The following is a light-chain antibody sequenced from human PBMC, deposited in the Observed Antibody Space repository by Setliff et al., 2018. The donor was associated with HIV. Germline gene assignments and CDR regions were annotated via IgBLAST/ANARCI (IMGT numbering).Light chain of an antibody. V-gene: IGLV2-14*03. CDR2: DVS. CDR3: SSYTGRSTFV. CDR1: SSDIGSSNF. J-gene: IGLJ1*01. Sequence: QSALAQPASVSGSPGQSITTSCTGTSSDIGSSNFVSWYQQHPGKAPKVMIYDVSKRPSGVSNRFSGSKSGNTASLTISGLQAEDEADYHCSSYTGRSTFVFGTGTKVTVL.